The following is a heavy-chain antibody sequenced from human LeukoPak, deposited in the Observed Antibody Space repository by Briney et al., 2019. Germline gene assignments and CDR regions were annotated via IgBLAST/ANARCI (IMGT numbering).Heavy chain of an antibody. V-gene: IGHV4-4*02. CDR2: IYHSGSP. Sequence: SGTLSLTCAVSGGSISSNNWWGWVRQPPGKGLEWIGEIYHSGSPNYNPSLKSRVTISVNKSRNHFSLNLSSVTAADTAVYYCARVNINNWHSCDYWGQGTLVTVSS. J-gene: IGHJ4*02. D-gene: IGHD1-1*01. CDR1: GGSISSNNW. CDR3: ARVNINNWHSCDY.